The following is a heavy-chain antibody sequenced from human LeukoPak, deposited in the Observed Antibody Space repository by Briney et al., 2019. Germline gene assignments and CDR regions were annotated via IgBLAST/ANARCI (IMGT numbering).Heavy chain of an antibody. CDR3: ARPPRDTANYFDP. Sequence: GGSLRLSCAASGFTFSMYWMSWVRQAPGKGLEWVANIKQDGSEKYYVDSVKGRFTISRDNAKNSLYLQMNSLRAEDTAVYYCARPPRDTANYFDPWGQGTLVTVSS. J-gene: IGHJ5*02. D-gene: IGHD5-18*01. CDR1: GFTFSMYW. CDR2: IKQDGSEK. V-gene: IGHV3-7*01.